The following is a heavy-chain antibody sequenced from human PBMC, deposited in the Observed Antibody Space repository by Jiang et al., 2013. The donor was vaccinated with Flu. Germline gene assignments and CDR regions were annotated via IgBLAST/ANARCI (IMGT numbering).Heavy chain of an antibody. CDR1: EDTFSTFG. V-gene: IGHV1-69*06. CDR3: ARDRSRATVTSFDY. CDR2: IVPVFGTT. D-gene: IGHD4-17*01. Sequence: GAEVKKPGSSVKVSCKTSEDTFSTFGIGWVRQAPGQGLEWMGRIVPVFGTTNYAQNFQGRVTISADMSTTTVYMELRSLRSEDTAMYYCARDRSRATVTSFDYWGQGTLVTVSS. J-gene: IGHJ4*02.